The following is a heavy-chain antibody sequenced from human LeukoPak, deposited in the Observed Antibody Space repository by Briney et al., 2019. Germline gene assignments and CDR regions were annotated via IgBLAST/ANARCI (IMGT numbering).Heavy chain of an antibody. CDR2: INHSGST. CDR1: GGSFSGYY. CDR3: ARRYYDILTGYSSAYYYYMDV. Sequence: NPSETLSLTCAVYGGSFSGYYWSWIRQPPGKGLEWIGEINHSGSTNYNPSLKSRVTISVDTSKNQFSLKLSSVTAADTAVYYCARRYYDILTGYSSAYYYYMDVWGKGTTVTVSS. V-gene: IGHV4-34*01. D-gene: IGHD3-9*01. J-gene: IGHJ6*03.